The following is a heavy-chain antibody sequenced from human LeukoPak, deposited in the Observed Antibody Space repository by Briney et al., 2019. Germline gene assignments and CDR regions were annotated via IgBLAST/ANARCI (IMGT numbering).Heavy chain of an antibody. J-gene: IGHJ4*02. D-gene: IGHD3-10*01. CDR2: IIPHSGGT. CDR3: ARRVRGSESFDY. Sequence: MGWIIPHSGGTNYAQKFQGRVTMTRDTSISTAYMELSRLRSDDTAVYYCARRVRGSESFDYWGQXTLXT. V-gene: IGHV1-2*02.